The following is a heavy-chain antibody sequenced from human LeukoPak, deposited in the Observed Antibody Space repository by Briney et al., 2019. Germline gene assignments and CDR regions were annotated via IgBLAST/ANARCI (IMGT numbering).Heavy chain of an antibody. CDR1: TFAFSSYA. V-gene: IGHV3-23*01. Sequence: GGSLRLSCAASTFAFSSYAMTWVRQAPGKELEWVSSITGSGAGTSYADSVKGRFTVSRDNSKNTLYLQMNSLRAEDTAVYYCTKDPNGDYVGAFDFWDQGTLVIVSS. D-gene: IGHD4-17*01. J-gene: IGHJ3*01. CDR3: TKDPNGDYVGAFDF. CDR2: ITGSGAGT.